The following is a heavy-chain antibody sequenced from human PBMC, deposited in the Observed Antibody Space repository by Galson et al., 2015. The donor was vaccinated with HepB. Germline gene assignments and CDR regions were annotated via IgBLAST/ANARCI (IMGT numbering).Heavy chain of an antibody. D-gene: IGHD6-19*01. V-gene: IGHV3-30*04. CDR1: GFTFSSYA. CDR2: ISYDGSNK. Sequence: SLRLSCAASGFTFSSYAMHWVRQAPGKGLEWVAVISYDGSNKYYADSVKGRFTISRDNSKNTLYLQMNSLRAEDTAVYYCARPTYSSGWYWFDPWGQGTLVTVSS. CDR3: ARPTYSSGWYWFDP. J-gene: IGHJ5*02.